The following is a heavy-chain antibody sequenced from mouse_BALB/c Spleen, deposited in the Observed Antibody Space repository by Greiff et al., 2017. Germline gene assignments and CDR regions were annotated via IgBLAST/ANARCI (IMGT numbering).Heavy chain of an antibody. J-gene: IGHJ3*01. Sequence: DVMLVESGGGLVQPGGSRKLSCAASGFTFSDYGMAWVRQAPGKGPEWVAFISNLAYSIYYADTVTGRFTISRENAKNTLYLEMSSLRSEDTAMYYCARDAGNGAWFAYWGQGTLVTVSA. CDR1: GFTFSDYG. D-gene: IGHD2-1*01. V-gene: IGHV5-15*02. CDR3: ARDAGNGAWFAY. CDR2: ISNLAYSI.